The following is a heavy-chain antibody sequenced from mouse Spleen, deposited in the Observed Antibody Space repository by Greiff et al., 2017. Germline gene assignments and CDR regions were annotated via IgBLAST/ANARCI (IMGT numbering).Heavy chain of an antibody. J-gene: IGHJ4*01. CDR2: INPYNDGT. CDR3: ARERTYDYDGAMDY. D-gene: IGHD2-4*01. V-gene: IGHV1-14*01. Sequence: VQLQQSGPELVKPGASVKMSCKASGYTFTSYVMHWVKQKPGQGLEWIGYINPYNDGTKYNEKFKGKATLTSDKSSSTAYMELSSLTSEDSAVYYCARERTYDYDGAMDYWGQGTSVTVSS. CDR1: GYTFTSYV.